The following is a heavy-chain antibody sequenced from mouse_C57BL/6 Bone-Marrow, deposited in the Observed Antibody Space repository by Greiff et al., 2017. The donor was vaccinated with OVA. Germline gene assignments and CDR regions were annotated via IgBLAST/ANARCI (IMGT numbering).Heavy chain of an antibody. CDR1: GYAFSSSW. CDR2: IYPGDGDT. V-gene: IGHV1-82*01. D-gene: IGHD2-3*01. CDR3: ARQEDCYCASYWDY. J-gene: IGHJ2*01. Sequence: QVQLKHSGPELVKPGASVKISCKASGYAFSSSWMNWVKQRPGQGLEWIGRIYPGDGDTNYNGKFKGKATLTADKSSSTAYMQLSSLTSEDSAVYVCARQEDCYCASYWDYGGQGTTLSVSS.